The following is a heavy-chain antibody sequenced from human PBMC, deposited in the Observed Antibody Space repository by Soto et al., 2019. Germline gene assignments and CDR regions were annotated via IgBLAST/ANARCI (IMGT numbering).Heavy chain of an antibody. Sequence: PSETLSLTCAVSGGSISSGGYSWSWIRHPPGKGLEWIGYIYHSGSTYYNPSLKSRVTISVDRSKNQFSLKLSSVTAADTAVYYCARGTGWFDPWGQGTLVTVSS. J-gene: IGHJ5*02. CDR1: GGSISSGGYS. CDR3: ARGTGWFDP. V-gene: IGHV4-30-2*01. CDR2: IYHSGST.